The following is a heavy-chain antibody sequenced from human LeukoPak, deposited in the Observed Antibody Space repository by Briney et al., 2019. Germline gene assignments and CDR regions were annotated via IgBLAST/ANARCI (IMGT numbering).Heavy chain of an antibody. CDR1: GFSFSNYW. CDR2: IKQDGSKE. V-gene: IGHV3-7*01. J-gene: IGHJ3*02. D-gene: IGHD6-19*01. Sequence: PGGSLRLSCVGTGFSFSNYWMTWVRQVPGKGLEWAANIKQDGSKENYVDSVKGRFTMSRDNAKNSLYLQMNNLRAEDTALYCCARDHSPSMYGIVWYDAFDIWGQGTMVTVSS. CDR3: ARDHSPSMYGIVWYDAFDI.